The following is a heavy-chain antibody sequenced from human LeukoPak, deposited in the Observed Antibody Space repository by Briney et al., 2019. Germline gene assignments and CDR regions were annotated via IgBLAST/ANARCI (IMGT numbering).Heavy chain of an antibody. J-gene: IGHJ3*02. CDR3: ARETGIWATAQSRHAAFDI. CDR2: IWYDGSNE. Sequence: PGGSLRLSCAASGFTFSSYGMHCLRDAPGKGLEWLTIIWYDGSNEHYADVVRGRFTISRDNSKNTLYLQMNSLRAEDTAVYYCARETGIWATAQSRHAAFDIWGQGTMVTVSS. D-gene: IGHD5-18*01. CDR1: GFTFSSYG. V-gene: IGHV3-33*01.